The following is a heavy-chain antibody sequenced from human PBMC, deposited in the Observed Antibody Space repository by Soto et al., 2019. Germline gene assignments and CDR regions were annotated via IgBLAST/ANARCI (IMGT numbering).Heavy chain of an antibody. CDR1: GFTFSSYG. CDR3: AKTRGNWNYVLGAFDI. CDR2: ISYDGSNK. J-gene: IGHJ3*02. Sequence: QVQLVESGGGVVQPGRSLRLSCAASGFTFSSYGMHWVRQAPGKGLEWVAVISYDGSNKYYADSVKGRFTISRDNSKNTLYLQMNSLRAVDTAVYYCAKTRGNWNYVLGAFDIWGQGTMVTVSS. D-gene: IGHD1-7*01. V-gene: IGHV3-30*18.